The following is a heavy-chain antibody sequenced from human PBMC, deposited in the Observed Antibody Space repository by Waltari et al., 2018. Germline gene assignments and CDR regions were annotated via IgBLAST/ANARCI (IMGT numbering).Heavy chain of an antibody. CDR1: GGSISSYY. V-gene: IGHV4-59*01. CDR2: IYYSGST. CDR3: AREGEFCGGDCYRAFDI. D-gene: IGHD2-21*01. J-gene: IGHJ3*02. Sequence: QVQLQESGPGLVKPSETLSLTCTVSGGSISSYYWSWIRQPPGKGLEWIGYIYYSGSTNYNPSLKSRVTISVDTSKNQFSLKLSSVTAADTAVYYCAREGEFCGGDCYRAFDIWGQGTMVTVSS.